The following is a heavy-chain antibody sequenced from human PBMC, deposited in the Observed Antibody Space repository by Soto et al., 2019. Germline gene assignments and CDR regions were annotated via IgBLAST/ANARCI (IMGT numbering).Heavy chain of an antibody. CDR2: ISYSGST. V-gene: IGHV4-59*11. D-gene: IGHD3-3*01. CDR1: GGSISGHY. J-gene: IGHJ5*02. CDR3: ARDVGLQHDTGYYDFWSGKNNWFDP. Sequence: SETLSLTCTVSGGSISGHYWSWIRQPPGKGLQYIGYISYSGSTNYNPSLKSRVTISVDTSNNQFSLRLSSVTTADTAVYYCARDVGLQHDTGYYDFWSGKNNWFDPWGQGTLVTVSS.